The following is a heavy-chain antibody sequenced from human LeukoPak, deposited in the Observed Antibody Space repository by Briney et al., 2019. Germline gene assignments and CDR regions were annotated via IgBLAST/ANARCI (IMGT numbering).Heavy chain of an antibody. V-gene: IGHV3-30*04. J-gene: IGHJ4*02. Sequence: GGSVRLSCAASGFTFSSYAMHWVRQAPGKGLEWVAVISYDGSNKYYADSVKARFTISRDNSKNTLSLQMNSLRPEDTAVYYCAREHYDSSGYYHYWGQGTLVTVSS. CDR2: ISYDGSNK. CDR1: GFTFSSYA. D-gene: IGHD3-22*01. CDR3: AREHYDSSGYYHY.